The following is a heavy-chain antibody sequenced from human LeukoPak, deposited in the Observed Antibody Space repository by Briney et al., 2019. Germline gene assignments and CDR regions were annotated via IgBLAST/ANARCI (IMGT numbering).Heavy chain of an antibody. CDR2: INHSGST. CDR3: ARDGGYSYGPDY. Sequence: PSETLSLTCAVYGGSFSGYYWSWIRQPPGKGLEWIGEINHSGSTNYNPSLKSRVTISVDTSKNQFSLKLSSVTAADTAVYYCARDGGYSYGPDYWGLGTLVTVSS. V-gene: IGHV4-34*01. J-gene: IGHJ4*02. D-gene: IGHD5-18*01. CDR1: GGSFSGYY.